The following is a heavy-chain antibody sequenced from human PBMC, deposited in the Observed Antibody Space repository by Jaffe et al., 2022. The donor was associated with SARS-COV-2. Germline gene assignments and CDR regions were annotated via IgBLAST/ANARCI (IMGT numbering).Heavy chain of an antibody. V-gene: IGHV3-21*01. CDR2: ISSSSSYI. J-gene: IGHJ4*02. D-gene: IGHD5-12*01. CDR1: GFDFSYCS. CDR3: ARDPRPTSDYEKDY. Sequence: EVQLVESGGGLVKPGGSLRLSCAASGFDFSYCSMNWVRQAPGKGLEWVSSISSSSSYIYYADSVKGRFTISRDNAKNSLYLQMNSLRVEDTAMYYCARDPRPTSDYEKDYWGQGTLVTVSS.